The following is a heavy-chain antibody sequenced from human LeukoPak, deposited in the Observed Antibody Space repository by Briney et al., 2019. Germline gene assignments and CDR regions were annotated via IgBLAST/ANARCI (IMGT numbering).Heavy chain of an antibody. V-gene: IGHV3-7*01. CDR3: ARAGYGGYDY. CDR2: IKQDGSEK. Sequence: GGSLRLSCAASGFTFSSYGMHWVRQAPGKGLEWVANIKQDGSEKYYVDSVKGRFTISRDNAKNSLYLQMNGLRAEDTAVYYCARAGYGGYDYWGQGTLVTVSS. J-gene: IGHJ4*02. D-gene: IGHD4-17*01. CDR1: GFTFSSYG.